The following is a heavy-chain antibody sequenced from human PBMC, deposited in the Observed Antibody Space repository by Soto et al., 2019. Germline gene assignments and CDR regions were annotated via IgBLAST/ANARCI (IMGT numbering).Heavy chain of an antibody. CDR2: ISSSGSTI. CDR1: GFTFSDYY. Sequence: PGGSLRLSCAASGFTFSDYYMSWIRQAPGKGLEWVSYISSSGSTIYYADSVKGRFTISRDNAKNSLYLQMNSLRAEDTAVYYCPRRVIVGANSFDYWGQGTLVTVYS. J-gene: IGHJ4*02. D-gene: IGHD1-26*01. CDR3: PRRVIVGANSFDY. V-gene: IGHV3-11*01.